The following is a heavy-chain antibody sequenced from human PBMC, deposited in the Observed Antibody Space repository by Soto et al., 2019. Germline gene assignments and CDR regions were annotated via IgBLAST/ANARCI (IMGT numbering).Heavy chain of an antibody. CDR3: ARVRGYENLFDY. Sequence: KPSETLSLTCTVSGGSISSYYWSWIRQPPGKGLEWIGYTYYSGSTNYNPSLKSRVTISVDTSKNQFSLKLSSVTAADTAVYYCARVRGYENLFDYWGQGTLVTVSS. D-gene: IGHD5-12*01. J-gene: IGHJ4*02. V-gene: IGHV4-59*01. CDR1: GGSISSYY. CDR2: TYYSGST.